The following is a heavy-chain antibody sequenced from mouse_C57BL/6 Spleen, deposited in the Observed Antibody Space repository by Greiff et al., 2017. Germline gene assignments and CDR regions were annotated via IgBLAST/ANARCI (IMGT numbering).Heavy chain of an antibody. V-gene: IGHV5-17*01. CDR1: GFTFSDYG. J-gene: IGHJ2*01. CDR2: ISSGSSTI. Sequence: DVQLVESGGGLVKPGGSLKLSCAASGFTFSDYGMHWVRQAPEKGLEWVAYISSGSSTIYYADTVKGRFTISRYNAKNTLFLQMTSLRAEDTAMYYCARGPFGDLFADWGQGTTLTVST. CDR3: ARGPFGDLFAD.